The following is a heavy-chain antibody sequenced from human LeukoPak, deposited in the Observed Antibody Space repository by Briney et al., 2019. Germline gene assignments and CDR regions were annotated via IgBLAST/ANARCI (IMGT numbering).Heavy chain of an antibody. CDR2: IYYSGST. CDR1: GGSISSYY. Sequence: SETLSLTCTVSGGSISSYYWSWIRQPPGKGLEWIGYIYYSGSTNYNPSLKSRVTISVDTSKNQFSLKLSSVTAADTAVYYCAREKYYYDSSGYWDAFDIWGQGTMVTVSS. D-gene: IGHD3-22*01. V-gene: IGHV4-59*01. J-gene: IGHJ3*02. CDR3: AREKYYYDSSGYWDAFDI.